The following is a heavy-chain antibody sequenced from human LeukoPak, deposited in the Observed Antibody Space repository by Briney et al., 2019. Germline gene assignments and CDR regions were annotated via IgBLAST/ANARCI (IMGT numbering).Heavy chain of an antibody. V-gene: IGHV4-34*01. D-gene: IGHD6-13*01. J-gene: IGHJ4*02. CDR1: GGSFSGYY. CDR2: INHSGST. CDR3: ARGGWSSSWYRGNFDY. Sequence: SETLSLTCAVYGGSFSGYYWSWIRQPPGKGLEWIGEINHSGSTNYNPSLKSRVTISVDTSKNQFSLKLSSVTAADTAVHYCARGGWSSSWYRGNFDYWGQGTLVTVSS.